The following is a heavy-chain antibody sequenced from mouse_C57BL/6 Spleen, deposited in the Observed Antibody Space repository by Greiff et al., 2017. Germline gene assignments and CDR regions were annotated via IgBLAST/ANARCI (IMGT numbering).Heavy chain of an antibody. CDR1: GYTFTSYW. D-gene: IGHD4-1*01. V-gene: IGHV1-5*01. J-gene: IGHJ1*03. CDR3: TRSDWDNWYFDV. Sequence: EVQLQQSGTVLARPGASVKMSCKTSGYTFTSYWMHWVNQRPGQGLEWIGAIYPGNSDTSYNQKFKGKAKLTAVTSASTAYMELSSLTNEDSAVYYCTRSDWDNWYFDVWGTGTTVTVSS. CDR2: IYPGNSDT.